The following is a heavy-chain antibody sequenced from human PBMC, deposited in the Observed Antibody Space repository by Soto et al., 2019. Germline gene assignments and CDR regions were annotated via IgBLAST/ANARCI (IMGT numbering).Heavy chain of an antibody. Sequence: SVKVSCKASGGTFSSYAISWVRQAPGQGLEWMGGIIPIFGTANYAQKFQGRVTITADESTSTAYMELSSLRSEDTAVYYCATNRRVVPAAKWQAFDIWGQGTMVTVSS. V-gene: IGHV1-69*13. D-gene: IGHD2-2*01. CDR1: GGTFSSYA. J-gene: IGHJ3*02. CDR2: IIPIFGTA. CDR3: ATNRRVVPAAKWQAFDI.